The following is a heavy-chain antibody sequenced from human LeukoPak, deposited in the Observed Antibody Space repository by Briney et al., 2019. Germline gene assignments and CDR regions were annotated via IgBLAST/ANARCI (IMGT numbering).Heavy chain of an antibody. CDR3: VRDHNYYFGY. CDR1: GSTLSSYN. CDR2: ITTSIDII. J-gene: IGHJ4*02. Sequence: GGSLRLSCAASGSTLSSYNMNWVRQAPGKGLEWISYITTSIDIISYADSVKGRFTISRDNAKNSLYLQMDSLRDEDTAVYYCVRDHNYYFGYWGQGILVTVSA. V-gene: IGHV3-48*02.